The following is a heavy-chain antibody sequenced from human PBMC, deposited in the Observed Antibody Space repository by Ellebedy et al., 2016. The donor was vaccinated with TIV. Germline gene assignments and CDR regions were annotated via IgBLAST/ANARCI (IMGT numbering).Heavy chain of an antibody. CDR3: VRIMKYQLLGYLGYYYGMDV. J-gene: IGHJ6*02. Sequence: PGGSLRLSCAASGFTVSSNYMSWVRQAPGKGLEWVSVIYSGGSTYNADSVKGRFTISRDNSKNTLYLQMNSLRAEDTAVYYCVRIMKYQLLGYLGYYYGMDVWGQGTTVTVSS. V-gene: IGHV3-53*01. D-gene: IGHD2-2*01. CDR1: GFTVSSNY. CDR2: IYSGGST.